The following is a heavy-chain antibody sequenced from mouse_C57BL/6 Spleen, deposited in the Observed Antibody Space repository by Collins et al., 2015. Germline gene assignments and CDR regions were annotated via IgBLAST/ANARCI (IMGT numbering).Heavy chain of an antibody. CDR1: GFNIKDYY. CDR2: IDPEDVNT. CDR3: TTAVYYFDY. Sequence: EVQLQQSGAELVRPGASVKLSCTASGFNIKDYYIHWVKQRPEQGLEWIGRIDPEDVNTEYAPKFQGKATMTADTSSNTAYLQLSSLTPEDTAVYYCTTAVYYFDYWGQGTTLTVSS. J-gene: IGHJ2*01. D-gene: IGHD6-1*01. V-gene: IGHV14-1*01.